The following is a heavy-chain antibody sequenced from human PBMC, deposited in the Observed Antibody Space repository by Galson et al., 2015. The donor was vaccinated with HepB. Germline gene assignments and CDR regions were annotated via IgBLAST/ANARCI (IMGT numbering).Heavy chain of an antibody. Sequence: CAISGDSVSSNSAAWNWIRQSPSRGLEWLGRTYYRSKWYNDYAVSVKSRITINPDTSKNQFSLQLNSVTPEDTAVYYCARDLPRIAARPEGFDYWGQGTLVTVSS. V-gene: IGHV6-1*01. CDR1: GDSVSSNSAA. D-gene: IGHD6-6*01. CDR3: ARDLPRIAARPEGFDY. CDR2: TYYRSKWYN. J-gene: IGHJ4*02.